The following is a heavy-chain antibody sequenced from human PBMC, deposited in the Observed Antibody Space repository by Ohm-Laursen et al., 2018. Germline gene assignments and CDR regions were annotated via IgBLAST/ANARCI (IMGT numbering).Heavy chain of an antibody. D-gene: IGHD2-21*02. V-gene: IGHV4-4*07. CDR1: GGSISGYY. CDR3: ARRDITKAFNI. Sequence: SDTLSLTWPVSGGSISGYYWSWIRQTAGKGLEWIGRIHSSGSTNYNPSLQSRVTMSEDTSKNQFSLRLSSVTAADTAVYFCARRDITKAFNIWGQGTLVTVSS. CDR2: IHSSGST. J-gene: IGHJ3*02.